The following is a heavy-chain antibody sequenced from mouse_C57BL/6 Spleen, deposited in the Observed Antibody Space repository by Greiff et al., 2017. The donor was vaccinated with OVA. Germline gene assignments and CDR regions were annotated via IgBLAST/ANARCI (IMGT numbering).Heavy chain of an antibody. CDR1: GYTFTSYW. CDR2: IDPSDSYT. Sequence: VQLQQPGAELVKPGASVKLSCKASGYTFTSYWMHWVKQRPGQGLEWIGEIDPSDSYTNYNQKFKGKATLTVDTSSRTAYMQLSSLTSEDSAVYYCARSRMRGNFEYWGQGTTRTVSS. V-gene: IGHV1-50*01. CDR3: ARSRMRGNFEY. J-gene: IGHJ2*01.